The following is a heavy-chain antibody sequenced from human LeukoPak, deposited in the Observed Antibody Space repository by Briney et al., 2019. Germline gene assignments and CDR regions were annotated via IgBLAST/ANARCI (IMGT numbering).Heavy chain of an antibody. V-gene: IGHV3-43*01. CDR3: AKESRIQLLSTPIDY. Sequence: GGSLRLSCAASGFTFDDYTMHWVRQAPGKGLEWVSLISWDGGSTYYADSVKGRFTISRDNSKNSLYLQMNSLRTEDTALYYCAKESRIQLLSTPIDYWGQGTLVTVSS. CDR2: ISWDGGST. CDR1: GFTFDDYT. D-gene: IGHD5-18*01. J-gene: IGHJ4*02.